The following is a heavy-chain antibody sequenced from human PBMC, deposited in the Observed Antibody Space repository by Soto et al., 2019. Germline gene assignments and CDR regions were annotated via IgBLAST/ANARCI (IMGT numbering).Heavy chain of an antibody. CDR2: IYYSGST. D-gene: IGHD6-25*01. CDR1: GGSISSGGYY. Sequence: PSETLPLTCTVSGGSISSGGYYWSWIRQHPGKGLEWIGYIYYSGSTYYNPSLKSRVTISVDTSKNQFSLKLSSVTAADTAVYYCARKKMSAQSFDPWAQRTLVTVSS. CDR3: ARKKMSAQSFDP. V-gene: IGHV4-31*03. J-gene: IGHJ5*02.